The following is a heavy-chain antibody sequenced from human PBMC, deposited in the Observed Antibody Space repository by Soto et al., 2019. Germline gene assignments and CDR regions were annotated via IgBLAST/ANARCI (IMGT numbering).Heavy chain of an antibody. CDR3: ARLWGSCWYSYYYYGMDV. CDR2: IIPIFGTA. J-gene: IGHJ6*02. Sequence: QVQLVQSGAEVKKPGSSVKVSCKASGGTFSSYAISWVRQAPGQGLEWMGGIIPIFGTANYAQKFQGRVTITADKSTSTAYMELSSLRSEDTAVYYCARLWGSCWYSYYYYGMDVWGQGTTVTVS. V-gene: IGHV1-69*06. CDR1: GGTFSSYA. D-gene: IGHD6-19*01.